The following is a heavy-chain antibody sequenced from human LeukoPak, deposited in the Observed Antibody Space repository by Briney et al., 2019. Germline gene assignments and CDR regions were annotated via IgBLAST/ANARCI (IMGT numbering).Heavy chain of an antibody. Sequence: GGSLRLSCAASGFTFNNYGMHWVRQAPGKGLEWVAFIRYDGSNTYYADSVKGRFTISRDNYKNTLYLHMNRLRAEDTAVYYCAKDPNRYDSSIYYCAYWGQGTLVTVSS. J-gene: IGHJ4*02. CDR1: GFTFNNYG. CDR3: AKDPNRYDSSIYYCAY. CDR2: IRYDGSNT. D-gene: IGHD3-22*01. V-gene: IGHV3-30*02.